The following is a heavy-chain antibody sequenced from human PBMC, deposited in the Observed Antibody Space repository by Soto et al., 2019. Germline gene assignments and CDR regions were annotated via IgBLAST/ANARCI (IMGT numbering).Heavy chain of an antibody. V-gene: IGHV1-69*14. J-gene: IGHJ3*02. Sequence: QVQLVQSGAEVKKPGSSVKVSCKASGGTFSSYAISWVRQAPGQGLEWMGGIIPIFGTANYAQKLQGRVTITADKPTNTAYMQQSSLRSEDTAVYYCARIKSFGSGTPDAFDIWGQGTMVTVSS. CDR1: GGTFSSYA. D-gene: IGHD3-10*01. CDR2: IIPIFGTA. CDR3: ARIKSFGSGTPDAFDI.